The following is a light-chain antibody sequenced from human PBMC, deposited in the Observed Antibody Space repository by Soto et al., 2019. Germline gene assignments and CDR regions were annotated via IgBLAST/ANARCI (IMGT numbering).Light chain of an antibody. CDR1: QSVSSSD. Sequence: EIVLTQSPGTRSLSPGERATLSCRASQSVSSSDLAWYQQKPGQAPRLLIYGASSRATGIPDRFSGSGSGTDFTLTISRLEPVDFAVYYCQQYGTSQWTFGQGTKVEIK. CDR3: QQYGTSQWT. CDR2: GAS. V-gene: IGKV3-20*01. J-gene: IGKJ1*01.